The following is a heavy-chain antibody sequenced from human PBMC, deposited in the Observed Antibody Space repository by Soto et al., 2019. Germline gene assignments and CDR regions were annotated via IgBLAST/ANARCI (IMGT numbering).Heavy chain of an antibody. J-gene: IGHJ4*02. CDR1: GVTFCSYA. Sequence: GGSLRLSCAASGVTFCSYAMDWVRQAPGKGLEWVGVISCDGSNKYYADSVKGRFTISRDNSKSTLYLQMNSLRAEDTAVYYWAPQRGRPPVGGKGTWVPVPS. V-gene: IGHV3-30-3*01. D-gene: IGHD6-25*01. CDR3: APQRGRPPV. CDR2: ISCDGSNK.